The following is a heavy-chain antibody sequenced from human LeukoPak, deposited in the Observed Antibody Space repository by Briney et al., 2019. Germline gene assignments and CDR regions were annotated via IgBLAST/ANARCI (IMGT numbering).Heavy chain of an antibody. CDR1: GGSISSSCY. Sequence: SETLSLTCTVSGGSISSSCYWGWIRQPPPKELEWIGSIYYSGSTYYNPSLKSRVTISVDTSKNQFSLKLSSVTAADTAVYYCASGLERGEGELLDYWGQGTLVTVSS. CDR3: ASGLERGEGELLDY. CDR2: IYYSGST. D-gene: IGHD1-26*01. V-gene: IGHV4-39*01. J-gene: IGHJ4*02.